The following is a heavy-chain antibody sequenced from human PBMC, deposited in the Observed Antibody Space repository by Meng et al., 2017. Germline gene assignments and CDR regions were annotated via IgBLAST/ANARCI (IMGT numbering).Heavy chain of an antibody. J-gene: IGHJ4*02. D-gene: IGHD3-3*01. CDR1: GGSFIGSS. Sequence: VLRLKGAGGMLKPSEPLSLTCAVYGGSFIGSSWSWIRQPPGKGREWIGEINHSGSTNYNPSLKSRVTISVDTSKNQFSLKLSSVTAADTAVYYCARRWVIWSGYRLDYWGQGTLVTVSS. CDR3: ARRWVIWSGYRLDY. CDR2: INHSGST. V-gene: IGHV4-34*01.